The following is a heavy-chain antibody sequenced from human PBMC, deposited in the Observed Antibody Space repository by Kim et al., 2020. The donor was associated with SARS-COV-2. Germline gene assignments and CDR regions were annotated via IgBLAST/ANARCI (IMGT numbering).Heavy chain of an antibody. V-gene: IGHV3-30*18. CDR2: ISYDGSNK. Sequence: GGSLRLSCAASGFTFSSYGMHWVRQAPGKGLEWVAVISYDGSNKYYADSVKGRFTISRDNSKNTLYLQMNSLRAEDTAVYYCAKGGRGLLRIDYWGQGTLVTVSS. D-gene: IGHD2-15*01. CDR3: AKGGRGLLRIDY. CDR1: GFTFSSYG. J-gene: IGHJ4*02.